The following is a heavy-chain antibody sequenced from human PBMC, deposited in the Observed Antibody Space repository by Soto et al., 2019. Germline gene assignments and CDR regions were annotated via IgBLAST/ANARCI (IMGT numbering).Heavy chain of an antibody. V-gene: IGHV3-23*01. CDR1: GFTFSSYA. CDR2: ISGSGGST. CDR3: AKDPLGYCTNGVCYPDY. J-gene: IGHJ4*02. D-gene: IGHD2-8*01. Sequence: EVQLLESGGGLVQPGGSLRLSCAASGFTFSSYAMSWVRQAPGKGLEWVSAISGSGGSTYYADSVKGRFTISRDNSKNTLYLQMNSLRDEDTAVYYCAKDPLGYCTNGVCYPDYWGQGTLVTVSS.